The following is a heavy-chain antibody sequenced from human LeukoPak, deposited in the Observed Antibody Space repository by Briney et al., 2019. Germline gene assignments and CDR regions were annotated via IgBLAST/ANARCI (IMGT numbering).Heavy chain of an antibody. Sequence: PGGSLRLSCAASGFTFDDYAMHWVRQAPGKGLEWVSGISWNSGSIGYADSVKGRFTISRDNAKNSLYLQMNSLRVEDTALYYCVKDRDSSGYIPDYWGQGTLVTVSS. D-gene: IGHD3-22*01. CDR1: GFTFDDYA. CDR3: VKDRDSSGYIPDY. CDR2: ISWNSGSI. J-gene: IGHJ4*02. V-gene: IGHV3-9*01.